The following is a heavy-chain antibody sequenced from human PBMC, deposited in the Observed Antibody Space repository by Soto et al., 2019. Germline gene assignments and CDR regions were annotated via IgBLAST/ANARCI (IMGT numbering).Heavy chain of an antibody. D-gene: IGHD6-19*01. Sequence: SVKVSCKASGGTFSSYAISWVRQAPGQGLEWMGGIIPIFGTANYAQKFQGRVTITADESTSTAYMELSSLRSEDTAVYYCARDRVAVAGSLLLYGMDVWGQGTKVTVSS. J-gene: IGHJ6*02. CDR3: ARDRVAVAGSLLLYGMDV. CDR1: GGTFSSYA. V-gene: IGHV1-69*13. CDR2: IIPIFGTA.